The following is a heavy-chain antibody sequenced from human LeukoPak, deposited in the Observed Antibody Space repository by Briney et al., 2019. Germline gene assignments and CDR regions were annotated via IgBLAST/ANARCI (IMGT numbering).Heavy chain of an antibody. Sequence: GESLKISCKGSGYSFTSYWIGWVRQTPGKGLEGMGIIYPGDSDTRYSPSFQGQVTISADKSISTAYLQWSSLKASDTAMYYCASLVDERPDYDFWSGYFDYWGQGTLVTVSS. V-gene: IGHV5-51*01. D-gene: IGHD3-3*01. CDR3: ASLVDERPDYDFWSGYFDY. J-gene: IGHJ4*02. CDR2: IYPGDSDT. CDR1: GYSFTSYW.